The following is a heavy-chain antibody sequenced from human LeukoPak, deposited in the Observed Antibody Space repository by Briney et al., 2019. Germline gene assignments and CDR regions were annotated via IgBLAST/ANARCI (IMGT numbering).Heavy chain of an antibody. V-gene: IGHV1-69*13. D-gene: IGHD3-10*01. CDR3: ASPITMVRGPTPLYYGMDV. CDR1: GYTFTSYG. J-gene: IGHJ6*04. CDR2: IIPIFGTA. Sequence: ASVKVSCKASGYTFTSYGISWVRQAPGQGLEWMGGIIPIFGTANYAQKFQGRVTITADESTSTAYMELSSLRSEDTAVYYCASPITMVRGPTPLYYGMDVWGKGTTVTVSS.